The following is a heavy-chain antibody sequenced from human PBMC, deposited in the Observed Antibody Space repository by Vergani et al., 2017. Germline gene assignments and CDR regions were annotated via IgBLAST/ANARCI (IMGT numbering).Heavy chain of an antibody. CDR1: GGAFSTYA. D-gene: IGHD1-14*01. V-gene: IGHV1-69*12. J-gene: IGHJ6*02. CDR3: ERDRMGVRFRQPHYYGMDV. CDR2: IIPNFSPA. Sequence: QVQLVQSGAEVKKPGSSVRVSCKTSGGAFSTYAINWVRQAPGQGLEWMGAIIPNFSPARSAQKFQGRVTITADESTRTVYMELNSLRSDDSAVYYCERDRMGVRFRQPHYYGMDVWGQGTTVTVSS.